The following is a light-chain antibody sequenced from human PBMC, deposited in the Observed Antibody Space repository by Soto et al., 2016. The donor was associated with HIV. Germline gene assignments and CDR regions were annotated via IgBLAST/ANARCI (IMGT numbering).Light chain of an antibody. CDR1: SLRNYY. CDR2: AKN. Sequence: SSELTQDPAVSVALGQTVRITCQGDSLRNYYASWYQQKPGQAPVLVIYAKNNRPSGIPDRFSGSSSGNTASLTITGAQAEDEADYYCNSRDSSGNHLRIFGGGTKLT. CDR3: NSRDSSGNHLRI. J-gene: IGLJ2*01. V-gene: IGLV3-19*01.